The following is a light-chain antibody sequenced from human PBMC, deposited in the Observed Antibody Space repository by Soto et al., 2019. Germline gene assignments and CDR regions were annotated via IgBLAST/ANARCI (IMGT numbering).Light chain of an antibody. V-gene: IGKV3-15*01. CDR2: GAS. J-gene: IGKJ1*01. Sequence: DIVLTQSPATLSLSSGERATLSCRASQSVSSDLAWYQHKPGQAPRLLIYGASTRATGIPARFSGRGSGTEFTLTISSLQSVDFAVYYCQQYDNWPQTFGQGTKVDIK. CDR3: QQYDNWPQT. CDR1: QSVSSD.